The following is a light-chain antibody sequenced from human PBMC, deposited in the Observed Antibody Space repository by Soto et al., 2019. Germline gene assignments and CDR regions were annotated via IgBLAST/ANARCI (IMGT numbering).Light chain of an antibody. J-gene: IGKJ4*01. V-gene: IGKV3-15*01. Sequence: EIVMTQSPATLSVSPGERGTLSCRASQSVTSNLAWYQYTPCQSPRLLISGASSGATGHPSRFSGSGFGTDFTLTINCLQSEDAAVYYCQQYHHWPVTFGGGTKEEI. CDR2: GAS. CDR3: QQYHHWPVT. CDR1: QSVTSN.